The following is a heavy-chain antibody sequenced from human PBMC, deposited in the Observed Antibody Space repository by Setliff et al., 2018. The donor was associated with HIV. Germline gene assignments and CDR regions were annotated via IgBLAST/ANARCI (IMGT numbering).Heavy chain of an antibody. CDR3: ARDLAAVRHYY. CDR2: IIPILGLA. CDR1: GGTFSSYT. J-gene: IGHJ4*02. D-gene: IGHD6-25*01. V-gene: IGHV1-69*04. Sequence: SVKVSCKASGGTFSSYTISWVRQAPGQGLEWMGRIIPILGLANYAQKFQGRVTITADKSTSTAYMELSSLRSEDTAVYYCARDLAAVRHYYWGQGTLVTVSS.